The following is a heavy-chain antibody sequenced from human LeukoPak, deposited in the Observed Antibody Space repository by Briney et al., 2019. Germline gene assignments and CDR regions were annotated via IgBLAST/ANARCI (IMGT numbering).Heavy chain of an antibody. J-gene: IGHJ6*02. Sequence: GASVKVSCKVSGYTLTELSMHWVRQAPGKGLEWMGGFDPEGGETIYAQKFQGRVTMTEDTSIDTAYMELSSLRSEDTAVYYCATSLGSGYYGDVFSDYYSGVDVWGQGTTVTVSS. V-gene: IGHV1-24*01. CDR3: ATSLGSGYYGDVFSDYYSGVDV. CDR2: FDPEGGET. CDR1: GYTLTELS. D-gene: IGHD3-22*01.